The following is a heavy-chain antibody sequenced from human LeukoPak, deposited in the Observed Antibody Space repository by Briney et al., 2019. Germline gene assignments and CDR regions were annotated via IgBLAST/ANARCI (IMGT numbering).Heavy chain of an antibody. D-gene: IGHD4-23*01. J-gene: IGHJ4*02. V-gene: IGHV3-30-3*01. Sequence: GRSLRLSCAASGFTFSSYAMHWVRQAPGKGPEWVAVISYDGSNKYYADSVKGRFTISRDNSKNTLYLQMSSLRAEDTAVYYCARATVVTEPNDYWGQGTLVTVSS. CDR1: GFTFSSYA. CDR3: ARATVVTEPNDY. CDR2: ISYDGSNK.